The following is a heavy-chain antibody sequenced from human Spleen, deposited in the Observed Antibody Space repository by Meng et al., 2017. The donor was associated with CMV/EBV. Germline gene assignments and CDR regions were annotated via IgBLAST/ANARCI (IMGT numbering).Heavy chain of an antibody. CDR1: GYTFTHYD. J-gene: IGHJ4*02. Sequence: ASVKVSCKASGYTFTHYDISWVRQAPGQGLEWMGWISAYNGHTNYAQNLQGRVTMTTDTSTSTAYMELRSLRSDDTAVYYCARGTTVTTGFSYWGQGTLVTVSS. CDR3: ARGTTVTTGFSY. D-gene: IGHD4-11*01. V-gene: IGHV1-18*01. CDR2: ISAYNGHT.